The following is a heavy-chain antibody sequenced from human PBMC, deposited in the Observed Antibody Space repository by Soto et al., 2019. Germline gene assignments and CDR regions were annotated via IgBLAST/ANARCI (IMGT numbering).Heavy chain of an antibody. V-gene: IGHV4-34*01. J-gene: IGHJ3*02. CDR2: INHSGGT. CDR1: GGSFSGYY. Sequence: PSETLSLTCAVYGGSFSGYYWSWIRQPPGKGLEWIGEINHSGGTNYNPSLKGRVTISVDTSKNQFSLKLSSVTAADTAVYYCARGPLLLRYFDWLLCPAAFDIWGQGTMVTVSS. D-gene: IGHD3-9*01. CDR3: ARGPLLLRYFDWLLCPAAFDI.